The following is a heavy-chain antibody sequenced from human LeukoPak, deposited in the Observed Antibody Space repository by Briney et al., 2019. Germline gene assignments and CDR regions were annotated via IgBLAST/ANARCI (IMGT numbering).Heavy chain of an antibody. D-gene: IGHD2-15*01. CDR3: ARDAVYCSGGSCYSSGWFDP. Sequence: GASVKVSCKASGYTFTSYYMHWVRQAPGQGLEWMGIINPSGGSTSYAQKFQGRVTITADESTSTAYMELSSLRSEDTAVYYCARDAVYCSGGSCYSSGWFDPWGQGTLVTVSS. J-gene: IGHJ5*02. V-gene: IGHV1-46*01. CDR2: INPSGGST. CDR1: GYTFTSYY.